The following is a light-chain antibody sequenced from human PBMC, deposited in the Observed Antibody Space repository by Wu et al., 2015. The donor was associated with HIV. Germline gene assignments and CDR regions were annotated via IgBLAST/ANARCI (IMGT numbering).Light chain of an antibody. CDR2: GVS. Sequence: EIVLTQSPGTLSLSPGEWATLSCRASHIVTDNYLAWYQQKPGQTPRLLIYGVSTRATGIPHRFSGSGSGTDFTLTITTLEPEDFAVYFCQQYGNSPLTFGGGTKVEIK. CDR3: QQYGNSPLT. V-gene: IGKV3-20*01. CDR1: HIVTDNY. J-gene: IGKJ4*01.